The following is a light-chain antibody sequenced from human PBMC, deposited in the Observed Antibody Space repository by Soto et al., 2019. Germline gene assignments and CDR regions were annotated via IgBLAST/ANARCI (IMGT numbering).Light chain of an antibody. V-gene: IGKV3-11*01. Sequence: EIVLTQSPATLSLSPGERATLSCRASQSVSRYLAWYQQKPGQAPRLLIYEASNRATGIPARFSGNGSETAYTLTISSLEPADFEVYYCQQRGIPLTFGGGTKVEL. CDR2: EAS. J-gene: IGKJ4*01. CDR3: QQRGIPLT. CDR1: QSVSRY.